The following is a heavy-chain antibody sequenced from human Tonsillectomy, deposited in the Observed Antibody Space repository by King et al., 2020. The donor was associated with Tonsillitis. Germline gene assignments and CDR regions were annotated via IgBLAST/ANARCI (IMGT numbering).Heavy chain of an antibody. Sequence: VQLVESGGDLVKPGGSLRLSCATSGFTFSDYDMNWVRQAPGKGLAWVSSIRSSGRNINYADSVKGRFTISRDNSKKSLHLQMDSLRAEDTAVYYCAKDKGAAYFDTGRGAFDVWGQGTVVTVSS. CDR2: IRSSGRNI. J-gene: IGHJ3*01. CDR3: AKDKGAAYFDTGRGAFDV. V-gene: IGHV3-21*01. D-gene: IGHD3-22*01. CDR1: GFTFSDYD.